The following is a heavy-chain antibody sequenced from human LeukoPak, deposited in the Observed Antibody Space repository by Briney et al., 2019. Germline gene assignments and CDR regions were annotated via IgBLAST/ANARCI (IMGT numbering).Heavy chain of an antibody. CDR2: IYYSGST. V-gene: IGHV4-30-4*01. CDR3: ARVRATMTTEFDY. Sequence: SQTLSLTCTVSGDSISSGDYYWSWIRQPPGKGLEWIGYIYYSGSTYYNPSLKSRVTISVDTSKNQFSLKLSSVTAADTAVYYCARVRATMTTEFDYWGQGTLVTVSS. D-gene: IGHD4-17*01. J-gene: IGHJ4*02. CDR1: GDSISSGDYY.